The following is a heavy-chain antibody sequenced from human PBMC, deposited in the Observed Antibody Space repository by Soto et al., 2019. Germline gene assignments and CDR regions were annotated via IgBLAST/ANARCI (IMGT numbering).Heavy chain of an antibody. Sequence: DVQLVESGGGLVQPGRSLRLSCVASGFTFDSYAMHGVRQAPGKGLEWVSGISWNSGSIGYEDSVKGRFTISRDNAQNSLYLEMNSLRVEDTAFYYCVKDIHEQWLVSHFEYWGQGALVTVSS. V-gene: IGHV3-9*01. CDR1: GFTFDSYA. J-gene: IGHJ4*02. CDR3: VKDIHEQWLVSHFEY. CDR2: ISWNSGSI. D-gene: IGHD6-19*01.